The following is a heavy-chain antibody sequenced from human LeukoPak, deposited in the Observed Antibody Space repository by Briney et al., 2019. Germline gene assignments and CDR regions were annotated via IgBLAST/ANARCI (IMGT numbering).Heavy chain of an antibody. D-gene: IGHD2-8*02. V-gene: IGHV3-66*01. CDR1: GFTFSNAW. Sequence: GGSLRLSCAASGFTFSNAWMSWVRQAPGKGLEWVSIIYSGGSTYYADSVKGRFTISRDNSKNTLYLQMNSLRAEDTAVYYCAATGAARGGYWGQGTLVTVSS. CDR3: AATGAARGGY. CDR2: IYSGGST. J-gene: IGHJ4*02.